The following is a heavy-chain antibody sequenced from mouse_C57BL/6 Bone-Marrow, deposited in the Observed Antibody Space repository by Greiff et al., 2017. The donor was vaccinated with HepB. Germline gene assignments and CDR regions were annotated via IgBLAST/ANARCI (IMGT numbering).Heavy chain of an antibody. CDR2: ISYDGSN. CDR3: ARLYYYGSY. V-gene: IGHV3-6*01. Sequence: VQLQESGPGLVKPSQSLSLTCSVTGYSITSGYYWNWIRQFPGNKLEWMGYISYDGSNNYNPSLKNRISITRDTSKNQFFLKLNSVTTEDTATYYCARLYYYGSYWGQGTTLTVSS. D-gene: IGHD1-1*01. CDR1: GYSITSGYY. J-gene: IGHJ2*01.